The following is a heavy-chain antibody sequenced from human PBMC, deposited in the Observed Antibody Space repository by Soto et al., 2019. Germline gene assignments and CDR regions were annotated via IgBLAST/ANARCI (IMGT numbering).Heavy chain of an antibody. CDR3: AQTLGLAAAGPGRFDL. V-gene: IGHV1-69*12. CDR2: IIPLFGRA. D-gene: IGHD6-25*01. Sequence: QVQLVQSGAEVKKPGSSVKVSCKASGGTFSSYAISWVRQAPGQGLEWMGGIIPLFGRANYAQKFQGRVKITAAASTSTAYMEVSSLRSEDTAVYYCAQTLGLAAAGPGRFDLWGRGTLVTVSS. J-gene: IGHJ2*01. CDR1: GGTFSSYA.